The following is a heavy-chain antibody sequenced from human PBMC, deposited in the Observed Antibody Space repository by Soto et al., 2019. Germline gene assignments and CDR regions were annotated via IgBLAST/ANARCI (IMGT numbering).Heavy chain of an antibody. J-gene: IGHJ6*02. CDR1: GGSFTGYY. CDR2: INYRGST. CDR3: VRGQPHRITIFEVVIRSYDYGMDV. V-gene: IGHV4-34*01. Sequence: QVQLQQWGAGLLKPSETLSLTCAVYGGSFTGYYWTWIRQTPGKGLEWIGEINYRGSTYYNPSLGSRIPMAGDTSKNQSSLKLSSVPAADTAVYFCVRGQPHRITIFEVVIRSYDYGMDVWGQGTTVTVSS. D-gene: IGHD3-3*01.